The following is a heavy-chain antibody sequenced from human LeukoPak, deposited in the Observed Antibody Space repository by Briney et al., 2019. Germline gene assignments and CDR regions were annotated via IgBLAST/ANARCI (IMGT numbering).Heavy chain of an antibody. CDR3: ARVTGDRRYYYYYMDV. J-gene: IGHJ6*03. D-gene: IGHD7-27*01. Sequence: PSETLSLTCTVSGGSISSSSYYWGWIRQPPGKGLEWIGSIYYSGSTYYNPSLKSRVTISVDTSKNQFSLKLSSVTAADTAVYYCARVTGDRRYYYYYMDVWGKGTTVTVSS. CDR2: IYYSGST. CDR1: GGSISSSSYY. V-gene: IGHV4-39*07.